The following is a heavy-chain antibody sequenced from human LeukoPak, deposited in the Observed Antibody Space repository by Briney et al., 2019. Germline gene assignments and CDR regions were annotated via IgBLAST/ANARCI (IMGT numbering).Heavy chain of an antibody. CDR3: ARGGYYDFWSGYSGDY. D-gene: IGHD3-3*01. CDR1: GFTVSSNY. J-gene: IGHJ4*02. CDR2: IYSGGST. Sequence: GGSLRLSCAASGFTVSSNYMSWVRQAPGKGLEWVSVIYSGGSTYYADSVKGRFTISRDNSKDTLYLQMNSLRAEDTAVYYCARGGYYDFWSGYSGDYWGQGTLVTVSS. V-gene: IGHV3-53*01.